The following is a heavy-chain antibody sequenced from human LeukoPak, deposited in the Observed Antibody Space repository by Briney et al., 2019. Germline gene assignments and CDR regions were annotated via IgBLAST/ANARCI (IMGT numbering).Heavy chain of an antibody. CDR3: ARVSSSWYYFDY. J-gene: IGHJ4*02. CDR2: IHHSGSS. CDR1: GYSISDGYY. Sequence: KTSETLSLTCIISVVSGYSISDGYYWGWIRQPPGKGLEWIGNIHHSGSSYYNPSLKSRVTISIDTSKNHLSLKLSSVTAADTAVYYCARVSSSWYYFDYWGQEPLVPVSS. V-gene: IGHV4-38-2*02. D-gene: IGHD6-13*01.